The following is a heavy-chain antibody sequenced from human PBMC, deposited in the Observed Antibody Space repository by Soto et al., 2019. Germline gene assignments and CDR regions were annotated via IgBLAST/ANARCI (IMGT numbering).Heavy chain of an antibody. CDR3: ARIGVVAGLPQNFDL. J-gene: IGHJ2*01. Sequence: VGSLRLSCAASGFTVSGNYISWVRQAPGKGLEWVSVIHSDGNTYHSCSVWGRFTISRDNSKNTVFLQMNSLRAEDTAAYFCARIGVVAGLPQNFDLWGRGTLVTVSS. D-gene: IGHD6-6*01. CDR1: GFTVSGNY. CDR2: IHSDGNT. V-gene: IGHV3-53*01.